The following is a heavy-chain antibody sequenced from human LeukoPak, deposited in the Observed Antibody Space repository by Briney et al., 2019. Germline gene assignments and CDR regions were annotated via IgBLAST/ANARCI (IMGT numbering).Heavy chain of an antibody. CDR1: GFTFSSYW. V-gene: IGHV3-7*03. CDR3: ARGGSSSADN. J-gene: IGHJ4*02. CDR2: IKQDGSEK. Sequence: GGSLRLSCTASGFTFSSYWMTWVRQAPGKGLEWVANIKQDGSEKNYVDSVKGRFTISRDNAKNSLHLQMNSLRAEDTAVYYCARGGSSSADNWGQGTLVTVSS. D-gene: IGHD6-6*01.